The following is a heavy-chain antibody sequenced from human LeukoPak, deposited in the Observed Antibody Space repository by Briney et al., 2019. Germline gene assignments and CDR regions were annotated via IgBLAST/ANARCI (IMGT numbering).Heavy chain of an antibody. V-gene: IGHV4-61*02. Sequence: SGTLSVTCAVPGGSISSGSYCWSWIRQPAGKGLGWIGRIDSSGSTNYIPSLKSRVTISVDTSKNQYSLKLRSVTAADTAVYYCASDSSYCRGGTCYGAWFDPWGQGTLVTVSS. D-gene: IGHD2-15*01. J-gene: IGHJ5*02. CDR2: IDSSGST. CDR3: ASDSSYCRGGTCYGAWFDP. CDR1: GGSISSGSYC.